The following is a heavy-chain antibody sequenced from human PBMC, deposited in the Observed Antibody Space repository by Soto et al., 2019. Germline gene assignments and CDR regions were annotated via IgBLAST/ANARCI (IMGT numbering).Heavy chain of an antibody. CDR2: ISHDGSNN. V-gene: IGHV3-30-3*01. J-gene: IGHJ4*01. CDR1: GFTFSSYA. CDR3: ARDRFMVGVDPVY. Sequence: QVHLVESGGGVVQPGRSLRLSCAASGFTFSSYAMHWVRQAPGKGLELVAHISHDGSNNYYADSVKGRFTISRDNSNNLVLVQMNRLVVADPGVYYSARDRFMVGVDPVYWGQGTLVTLSS. D-gene: IGHD3-10*01.